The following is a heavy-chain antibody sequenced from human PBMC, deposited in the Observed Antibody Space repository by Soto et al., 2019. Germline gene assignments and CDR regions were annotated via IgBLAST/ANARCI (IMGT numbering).Heavy chain of an antibody. CDR2: ISSSGSTI. Sequence: PGGSLRLSCAASGFTFSSYEMNWVRQAPGKGLEWVSYISSSGSTIYYADSVKGRFTISRDNAKNSLYLQMNSLRAEDTAVYYCARVRGYSSRYYYYYGMDVWGQGTTVTV. V-gene: IGHV3-48*03. D-gene: IGHD6-13*01. J-gene: IGHJ6*02. CDR1: GFTFSSYE. CDR3: ARVRGYSSRYYYYYGMDV.